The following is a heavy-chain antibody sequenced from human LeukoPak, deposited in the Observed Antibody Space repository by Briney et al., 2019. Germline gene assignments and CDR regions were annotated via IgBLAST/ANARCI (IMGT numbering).Heavy chain of an antibody. V-gene: IGHV3-48*01. CDR2: ISTSSDTT. Sequence: PGGSLRLSCAASGFTFSSYWMSWVRQAPGKGLEWISHISTSSDTTYCADSVKGRFTISRDNAKNSLYLQMNSLRAEDTAVYYCARGRMGYYSDVWGQGTTVTVSS. CDR3: ARGRMGYYSDV. J-gene: IGHJ6*02. CDR1: GFTFSSYW. D-gene: IGHD3-10*01.